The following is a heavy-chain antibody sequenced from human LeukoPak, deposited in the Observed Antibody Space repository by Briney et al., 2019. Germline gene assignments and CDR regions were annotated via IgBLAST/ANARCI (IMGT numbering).Heavy chain of an antibody. V-gene: IGHV4-61*09. CDR3: ASSYYYDSSGCRFDY. CDR1: GGSFSSGGDY. CDR2: IYTSGST. J-gene: IGHJ4*02. D-gene: IGHD3-22*01. Sequence: SETLSLTCSVSGGSFSSGGDYWTWIRQPAGKGLEWIGHIYTSGSTNYNPSLKSRVTISVDTSKNQFSLKLSSVTAADTAVYYCASSYYYDSSGCRFDYWGQGTLVTVSS.